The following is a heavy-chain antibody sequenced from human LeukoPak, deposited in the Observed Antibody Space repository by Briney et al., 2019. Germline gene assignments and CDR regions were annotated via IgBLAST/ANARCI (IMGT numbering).Heavy chain of an antibody. D-gene: IGHD1-26*01. V-gene: IGHV3-48*04. CDR3: ARKAQTGSHSGPFDI. CDR2: ISTDSLTI. Sequence: GGSLRLSCAASGFTFSSHAMNWVRQAPGEGLEWISSISTDSLTIKYADFVSGQFTTSRDNAEHLLFLQMNSLRAEDTAVYYCARKAQTGSHSGPFDIWGQGTLVTVSS. CDR1: GFTFSSHA. J-gene: IGHJ3*02.